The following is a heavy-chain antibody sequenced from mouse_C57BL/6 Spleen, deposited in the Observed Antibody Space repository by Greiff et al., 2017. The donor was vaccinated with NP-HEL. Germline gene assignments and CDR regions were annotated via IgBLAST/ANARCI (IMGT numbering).Heavy chain of an antibody. D-gene: IGHD1-1*01. CDR2: INPNNGGT. J-gene: IGHJ2*01. CDR1: GYTFTDYN. Sequence: EVQLQQSGPELVKPGASVKMSCKASGYTFTDYNMHWVKQSHGKSLEWIGYINPNNGGTSYNQKFKGKATLTVNKSSSTAYMELRSLTSDDSAVYYCARDYYGSSPDYWGQGTTLTVSS. CDR3: ARDYYGSSPDY. V-gene: IGHV1-22*01.